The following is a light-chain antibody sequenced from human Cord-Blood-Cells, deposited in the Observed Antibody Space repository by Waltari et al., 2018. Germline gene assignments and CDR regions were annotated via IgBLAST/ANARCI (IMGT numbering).Light chain of an antibody. J-gene: IGLJ3*02. CDR1: KLGDKY. Sequence: SYELTQPPSVSVSPGQTARITCSGDKLGDKYACWYQQKPGQSPVLVIYQDSNRPSGIPERFSGSNSGNTATLTISGTQAMDEADYYCQAWDSSTEVFGGGTKLTVL. CDR3: QAWDSSTEV. V-gene: IGLV3-1*01. CDR2: QDS.